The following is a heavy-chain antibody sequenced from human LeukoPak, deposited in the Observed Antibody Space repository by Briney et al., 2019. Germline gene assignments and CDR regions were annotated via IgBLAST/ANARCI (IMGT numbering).Heavy chain of an antibody. CDR2: IYPGDTDV. D-gene: IGHD1-26*01. CDR1: GYIFTSYW. V-gene: IGHV5-51*01. Sequence: GESLKISCKGSGYIFTSYWIGWVRQMPGKDLEWMGIIYPGDTDVRYRPSFQGQVTISADKSISTAYLQWSSLKASDTAMYYCARQRVVGTTESPFDYWGQGTLVTVSA. J-gene: IGHJ4*02. CDR3: ARQRVVGTTESPFDY.